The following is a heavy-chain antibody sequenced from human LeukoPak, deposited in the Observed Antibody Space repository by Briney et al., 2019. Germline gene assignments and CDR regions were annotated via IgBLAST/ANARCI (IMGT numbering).Heavy chain of an antibody. V-gene: IGHV3-11*05. D-gene: IGHD3-16*01. CDR1: GFHFSDYY. Sequence: GGSLRLSCAASGFHFSDYYMSWIRQVPGKGLEWVSYISSGSSYTNYADSVKGRFTIPRDNAKNSLYLQMSSLRAEDTAVYYCAREISSWGNLGYFDSWGQGTLVTVSS. CDR3: AREISSWGNLGYFDS. CDR2: ISSGSSYT. J-gene: IGHJ4*02.